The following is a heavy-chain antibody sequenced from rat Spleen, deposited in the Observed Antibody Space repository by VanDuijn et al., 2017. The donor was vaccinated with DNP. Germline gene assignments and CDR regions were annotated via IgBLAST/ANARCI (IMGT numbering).Heavy chain of an antibody. CDR2: IYHDGCT. J-gene: IGHJ2*01. Sequence: VQLKETGPGLVQPTQTLSLTCTVSGFSLTTYGVHWIRQPPGKGLQWMGIIYHDGCTDHNSAIKSRLSISRDTSKSQVFLKINSLETDDTAIYYCARDYYDGSYYYPFDYWGQGVMVTVSS. CDR1: GFSLTTYG. D-gene: IGHD1-12*02. V-gene: IGHV2-17*01. CDR3: ARDYYDGSYYYPFDY.